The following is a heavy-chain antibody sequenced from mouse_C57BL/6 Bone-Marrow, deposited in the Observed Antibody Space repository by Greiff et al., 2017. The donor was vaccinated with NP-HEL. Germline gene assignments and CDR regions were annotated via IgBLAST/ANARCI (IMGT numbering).Heavy chain of an antibody. CDR2: ILPSIGRT. J-gene: IGHJ1*03. CDR1: DSEVFPIAY. CDR3: ARGALDWYFDV. Sequence: VKLQESGSELRSPGSSVKLSCKDFDSEVFPIAYMSWVRQKPGHGFEWIGGILPSIGRTIYGEKFEDKATLDADTLSNTAYLELNSLTSEDSAIYYCARGALDWYFDVWGTGTTVTVSS. V-gene: IGHV15-2*01.